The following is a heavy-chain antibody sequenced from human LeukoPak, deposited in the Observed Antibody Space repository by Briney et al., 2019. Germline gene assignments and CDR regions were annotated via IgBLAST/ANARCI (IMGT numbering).Heavy chain of an antibody. D-gene: IGHD3-22*01. CDR2: FDPEDGET. Sequence: GASVKVSFKVSGYTLTELSMHWVRQAPGKGLEWMGGFDPEDGETMYAQKFQGRVTMTEDTSTDTAYMELSSLRSEDTAVYYCATGITMIVLVTQVYFQHWGQGTLVTVSS. CDR1: GYTLTELS. V-gene: IGHV1-24*01. J-gene: IGHJ1*01. CDR3: ATGITMIVLVTQVYFQH.